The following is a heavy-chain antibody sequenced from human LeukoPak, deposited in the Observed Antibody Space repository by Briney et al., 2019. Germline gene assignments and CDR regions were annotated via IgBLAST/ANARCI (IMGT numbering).Heavy chain of an antibody. CDR1: GGSISSSSYY. J-gene: IGHJ3*02. Sequence: SETLSLTCTVSGGSISSSSYYWGRIRQPPGKGLEWIGSIYYSGSTYYNPSLKSRVTISVDTSKNQFSLKLSSVTAADTAVYYCARDDYDVLTGYLDAFDIWGQGTMVTVSS. CDR2: IYYSGST. D-gene: IGHD3-9*01. CDR3: ARDDYDVLTGYLDAFDI. V-gene: IGHV4-39*07.